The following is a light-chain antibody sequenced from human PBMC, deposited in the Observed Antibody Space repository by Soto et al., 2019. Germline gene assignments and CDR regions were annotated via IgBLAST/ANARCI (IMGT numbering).Light chain of an antibody. CDR3: AAWDDSLSGVV. CDR1: SSNIGSNS. V-gene: IGLV1-47*01. Sequence: QSVLTQPPSASGTPGQRVTISCSGSSSNIGSNSVHWYQQLPGTAPKLLIHSSSQRPSGVPERISGSKSGTSASLAISGLRSEDEADYYCAAWDDSLSGVVFGGGTKLTVL. CDR2: SSS. J-gene: IGLJ2*01.